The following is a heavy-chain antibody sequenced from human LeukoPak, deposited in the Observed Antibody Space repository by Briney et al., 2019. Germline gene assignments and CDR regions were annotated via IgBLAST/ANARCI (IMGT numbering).Heavy chain of an antibody. CDR3: ARGGSYYDYVWGSYRREYYFDY. J-gene: IGHJ4*02. D-gene: IGHD3-16*02. CDR1: GGSFSGYY. Sequence: RPSETLSLTCAVYGGSFSGYYWSWIRQPPGKGLEWIGEINHSGSTNYNPSLKSRVTISVDTSKNQFSLKLSSVTAADTAVYYCARGGSYYDYVWGSYRREYYFDYWGQGTLVTVSS. CDR2: INHSGST. V-gene: IGHV4-34*01.